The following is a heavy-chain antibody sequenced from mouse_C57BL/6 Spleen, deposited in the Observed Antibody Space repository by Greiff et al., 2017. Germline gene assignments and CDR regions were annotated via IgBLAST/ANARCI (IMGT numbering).Heavy chain of an antibody. CDR3: ARSWKAQGYFDY. CDR2: IYPGDGDT. J-gene: IGHJ2*01. Sequence: QVQLQQSGAELVKPGASVKISCKASGYAFSSYWMNWVKQRPGKGLEWIGQIYPGDGDTNYNGKFKGKATLTADKSSSTAYMQLSSRTSEDSAVYFCARSWKAQGYFDYWGQGTTLTVSS. CDR1: GYAFSSYW. V-gene: IGHV1-80*01. D-gene: IGHD3-2*02.